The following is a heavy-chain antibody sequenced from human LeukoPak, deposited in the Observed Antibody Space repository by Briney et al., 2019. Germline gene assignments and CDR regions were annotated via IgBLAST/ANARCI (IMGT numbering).Heavy chain of an antibody. V-gene: IGHV3-21*01. CDR2: ISSSSSYR. CDR3: ARFGGGYGMDV. D-gene: IGHD2-15*01. J-gene: IGHJ6*02. Sequence: PGGSLRLSCAASGFTFSSYSMNWVCQAPGKGLEWVSPISSSSSYRYYADSVKGRFTISRDNAKNSLYLQMNSLRAEDTAVYYCARFGGGYGMDVWGQGTTVTVSS. CDR1: GFTFSSYS.